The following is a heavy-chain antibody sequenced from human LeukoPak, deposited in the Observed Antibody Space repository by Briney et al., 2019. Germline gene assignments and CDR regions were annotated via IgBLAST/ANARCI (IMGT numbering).Heavy chain of an antibody. V-gene: IGHV3-7*01. CDR2: LKYVGSEK. D-gene: IGHD3-10*01. CDR1: GFTFSNYW. CDR3: AEITMVRGV. Sequence: GGSLRLSCVGSGFTFSNYWMSWVRQAPGKGLEWVANLKYVGSEKYYVDSVEGRFTISRDNAKNSLYLQMNSLRAEDTAVYYCAEITMVRGVWGQGTLVTVSS. J-gene: IGHJ4*02.